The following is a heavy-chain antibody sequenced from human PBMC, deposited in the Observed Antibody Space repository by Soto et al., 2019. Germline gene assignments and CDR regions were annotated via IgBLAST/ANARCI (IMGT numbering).Heavy chain of an antibody. CDR2: ISYDGNRK. CDR1: GFIFSDYD. D-gene: IGHD2-21*01. CDR3: AKDKAKMATVNWGGDS. J-gene: IGHJ4*02. Sequence: QVQLVESGGGVVQPGTSLRLSCAASGFIFSDYDMYWVRQAPGRGLEWVAIISYDGNRKYYGDSVKGRFTISRDRSKNTVYLQMNSLRAEDTAVYYCAKDKAKMATVNWGGDSWGQGTLVTVSS. V-gene: IGHV3-30*18.